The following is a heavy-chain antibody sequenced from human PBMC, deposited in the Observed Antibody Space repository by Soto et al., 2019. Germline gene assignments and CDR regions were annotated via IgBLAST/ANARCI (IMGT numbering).Heavy chain of an antibody. V-gene: IGHV3-53*01. CDR1: GFAVNSNY. CDR2: IFGGGST. CDR3: VRTSSY. D-gene: IGHD2-2*01. Sequence: QTGGSLRLSCAASGFAVNSNYMSWVRQAPGKGLEWVSVIFGGGSTFYSDSVKGRFTISRDNSKNTVFLQMNSLRAEDTAVYYCVRTSSYWGQGIRVTVSS. J-gene: IGHJ4*02.